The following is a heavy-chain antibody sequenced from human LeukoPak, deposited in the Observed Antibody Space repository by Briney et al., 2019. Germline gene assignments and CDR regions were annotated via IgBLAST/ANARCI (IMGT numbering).Heavy chain of an antibody. CDR3: AREPGIAVAGTDLDY. D-gene: IGHD6-19*01. CDR1: GYTFSDYY. CDR2: INPNSGDT. V-gene: IGHV1-2*02. Sequence: ASVKVSCKASGYTFSDYYIHWVRQAPGQGLEWMGWINPNSGDTNYAQKLQGRVTMTTDTSTSTAYMELRSLRSDDTAVYYCAREPGIAVAGTDLDYWGQGTLVTVSS. J-gene: IGHJ4*02.